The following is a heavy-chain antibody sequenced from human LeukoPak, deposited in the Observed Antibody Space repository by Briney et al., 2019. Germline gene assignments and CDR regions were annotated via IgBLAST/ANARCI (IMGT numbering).Heavy chain of an antibody. CDR2: IKSKTDGGTT. J-gene: IGHJ4*02. D-gene: IGHD2-21*02. Sequence: GGSLRLSCAASGYTFSNAWMSWVRQAPGKGLEWVGRIKSKTDGGTTDYAAPVRGRFTISRDDSKNTLYLQMNSLKTEDTAVYYCTTAYCGGDCYTASFYSWGQGTLVTVSS. CDR3: TTAYCGGDCYTASFYS. V-gene: IGHV3-15*01. CDR1: GYTFSNAW.